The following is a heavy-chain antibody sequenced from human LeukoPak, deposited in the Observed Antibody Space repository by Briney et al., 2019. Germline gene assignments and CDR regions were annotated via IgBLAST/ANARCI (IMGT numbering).Heavy chain of an antibody. J-gene: IGHJ5*02. CDR2: ISYDGRVM. CDR1: GFTFSSYG. V-gene: IGHV3-30*18. Sequence: GGSLRLSCAASGFTFSSYGMQWVRQAPGKGLEWVGVISYDGRVMFYGDSVKGRFIISRDNSKNTLYLQMNTLRAEDTAIYYCVKEITPIVAHAIDPWGQGTLVTVSS. CDR3: VKEITPIVAHAIDP. D-gene: IGHD3-22*01.